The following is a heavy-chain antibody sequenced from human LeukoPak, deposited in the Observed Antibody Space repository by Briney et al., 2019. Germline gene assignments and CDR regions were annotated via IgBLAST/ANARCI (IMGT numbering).Heavy chain of an antibody. CDR2: INTDESKI. J-gene: IGHJ3*02. D-gene: IGHD6-13*01. V-gene: IGHV3-74*01. Sequence: GGSLRLSCAASGFTFSSHWMHWVRQTPGKGLVWVSRINTDESKINHADSVKGRFTISRDNAKNMLYLQMNSLRAEDTAVYYCAREPAGIAAADDASDIWGQGTMVTVSS. CDR1: GFTFSSHW. CDR3: AREPAGIAAADDASDI.